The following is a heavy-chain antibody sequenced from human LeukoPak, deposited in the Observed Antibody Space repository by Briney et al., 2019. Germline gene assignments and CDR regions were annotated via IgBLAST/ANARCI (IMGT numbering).Heavy chain of an antibody. Sequence: SVKVSCKASGGTFSSYAISWVRQAPGQGLEWMGGIIPIFGTANYAQKFQGRVTITTDESTSTAYMELSSLRSEDTAVYYCARGQLLHRPYYYYMDVWGKGTTVTVSS. J-gene: IGHJ6*03. CDR2: IIPIFGTA. CDR3: ARGQLLHRPYYYYMDV. CDR1: GGTFSSYA. D-gene: IGHD1-26*01. V-gene: IGHV1-69*05.